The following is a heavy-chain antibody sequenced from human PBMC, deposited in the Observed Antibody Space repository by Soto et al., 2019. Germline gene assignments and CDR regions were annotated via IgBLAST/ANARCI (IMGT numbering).Heavy chain of an antibody. CDR3: ARGGHVVVVTAAFDY. CDR1: GNTFTNYY. CDR2: INPSGGHT. D-gene: IGHD2-21*02. J-gene: IGHJ4*02. V-gene: IGHV1-46*01. Sequence: QVQLMQSGAEVKKPGASVKVSCKASGNTFTNYYIHWVRQAPGQGLEWMGTINPSGGHTTYAQKFLGRVTRARDTSTSTLYRELTSLRSEDTAVYYCARGGHVVVVTAAFDYWGQGTLVTVSS.